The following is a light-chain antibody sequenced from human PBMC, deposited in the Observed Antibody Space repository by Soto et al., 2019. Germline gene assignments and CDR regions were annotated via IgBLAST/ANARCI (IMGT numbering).Light chain of an antibody. CDR2: GAS. CDR1: QSVSSN. V-gene: IGKV3-15*01. CDR3: QQYSGWPPIT. Sequence: EIVMTQSPATLSVSPGERATLSCRASQSVSSNLAWYQQKPGQAPRLLIYGASTRATGIPARFSGSGSGTDFTLTISSLQSEDFAVYYCQQYSGWPPITFGQGTKVDIK. J-gene: IGKJ2*01.